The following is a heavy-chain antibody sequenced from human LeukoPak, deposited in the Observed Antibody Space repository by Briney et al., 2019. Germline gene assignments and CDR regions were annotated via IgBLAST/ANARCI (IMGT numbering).Heavy chain of an antibody. CDR1: GFTFSTYN. J-gene: IGHJ3*02. CDR2: VSSRSSAI. D-gene: IGHD3-3*01. CDR3: ARDLFNRDAFDI. Sequence: GGSLRLSCAASGFTFSTYNMVWVRQAPGMGLEWVASVSSRSSAIYYSDSVKGRFTISRDNAKNSLSLQVNSLRAEDTAIYYCARDLFNRDAFDIWGPGTMVTVSS. V-gene: IGHV3-48*04.